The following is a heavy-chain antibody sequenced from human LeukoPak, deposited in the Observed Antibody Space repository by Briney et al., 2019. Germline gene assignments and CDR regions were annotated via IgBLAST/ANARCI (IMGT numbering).Heavy chain of an antibody. CDR1: GGSISSSSYY. Sequence: SETLSLTCNVSGGSISSSSYYWGWIRQPPGKGLEWIGSIYYSGITYYIPSLKSRVTISVDTSKNQFSLRLRSVTAADTAVYYCATLLYADYGGGFWGQGTLVTVSS. J-gene: IGHJ4*02. CDR3: ATLLYADYGGGF. V-gene: IGHV4-39*01. D-gene: IGHD4-17*01. CDR2: IYYSGIT.